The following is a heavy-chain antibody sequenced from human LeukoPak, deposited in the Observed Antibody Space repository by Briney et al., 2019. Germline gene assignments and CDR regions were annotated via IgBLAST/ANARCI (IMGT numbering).Heavy chain of an antibody. CDR2: IYYSGNT. CDR3: ARFVTGDGAFDI. D-gene: IGHD7-27*01. V-gene: IGHV4-39*01. Sequence: PSETLSLTCTVSGGSISSSSYYWGWIRQPPGKGLEWIGSIYYSGNTYYNPSLRGRVTISVDTSKNQFSLKLSSVTAADTAVYYCARFVTGDGAFDIWCQGTMVTVSS. CDR1: GGSISSSSYY. J-gene: IGHJ3*02.